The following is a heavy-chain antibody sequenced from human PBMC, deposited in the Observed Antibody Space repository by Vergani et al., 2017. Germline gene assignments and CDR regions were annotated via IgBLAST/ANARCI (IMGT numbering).Heavy chain of an antibody. D-gene: IGHD2-15*01. CDR2: IYTRGST. CDR1: GGSLTSYY. CDR3: ARSQVVVAATLDY. V-gene: IGHV4-4*07. Sequence: QVQLQESGPGLVKPSQTLSLTCTVSGGSLTSYYWSWIRQPAGKGLECIGRIYTRGSTNYNPSLKSRVTMSVDTSKNQHSLKLSSVTAADTAVYYCARSQVVVAATLDYWGQGTLVTVSS. J-gene: IGHJ4*02.